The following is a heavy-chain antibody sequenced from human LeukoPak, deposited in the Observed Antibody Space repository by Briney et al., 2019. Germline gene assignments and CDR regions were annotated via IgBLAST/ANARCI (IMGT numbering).Heavy chain of an antibody. V-gene: IGHV3-7*01. J-gene: IGHJ4*02. CDR1: GFTFSSYW. CDR2: IKEDGSQK. CDR3: ARGGLVIIDY. D-gene: IGHD3/OR15-3a*01. Sequence: GGSLRLSCTASGFTFSSYWMSWVRQAPGKGLEWVANIKEDGSQKYYVDSVKGRLTISRDNAKNSLYLQMNSLRAEDTAVYYCARGGLVIIDYWGQGTLVTVSS.